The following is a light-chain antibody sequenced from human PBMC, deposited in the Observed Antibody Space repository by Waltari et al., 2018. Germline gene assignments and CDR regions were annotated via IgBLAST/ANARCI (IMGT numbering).Light chain of an antibody. CDR2: EVT. CDR3: SSYAGGSSLM. J-gene: IGLJ3*02. CDR1: RTDVEGYDP. Sequence: QSALTQPPSASGSPGQSITISCTGIRTDVEGYDPVFWYQQHPGKAPKPLIYEVTKRSSGVPDRFSGSKSDNTASLAVSGLQAEDEADYYCSSYAGGSSLMFGGGTKLTVL. V-gene: IGLV2-8*01.